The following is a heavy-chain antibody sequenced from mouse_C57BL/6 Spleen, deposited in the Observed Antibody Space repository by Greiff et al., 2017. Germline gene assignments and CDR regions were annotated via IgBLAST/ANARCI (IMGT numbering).Heavy chain of an antibody. J-gene: IGHJ4*01. CDR2: ISGGGGNT. CDR1: GFTFSSYT. Sequence: EVQVVESGGGLVKPGGSLKLSCAASGFTFSSYTMSWVRQTPETRLEWVATISGGGGNTYYPDSVKGRFTISRDNAKNTLYLQMSSLRSEDTALYYCARHAPRLYDGPGDYYAMDYWGQGTSVTVSS. CDR3: ARHAPRLYDGPGDYYAMDY. V-gene: IGHV5-9*01. D-gene: IGHD2-3*01.